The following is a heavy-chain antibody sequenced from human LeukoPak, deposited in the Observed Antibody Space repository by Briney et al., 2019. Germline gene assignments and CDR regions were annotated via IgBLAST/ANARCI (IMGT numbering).Heavy chain of an antibody. Sequence: HSGGSLRLSCAASGFTFDDYAMHWVRQAPGKGLEWVSGISWNSGSIGYADSVKGRFTISRDNAKNSLYLQMNSLRAEDTALYYCAKDIFTMVRGVFDYWGQGTLVTVSS. CDR2: ISWNSGSI. V-gene: IGHV3-9*01. D-gene: IGHD3-10*01. J-gene: IGHJ4*02. CDR1: GFTFDDYA. CDR3: AKDIFTMVRGVFDY.